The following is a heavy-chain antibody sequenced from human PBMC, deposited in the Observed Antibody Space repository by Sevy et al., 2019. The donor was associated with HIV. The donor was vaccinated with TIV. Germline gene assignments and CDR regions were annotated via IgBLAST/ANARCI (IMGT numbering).Heavy chain of an antibody. J-gene: IGHJ3*02. Sequence: GESLKISCKGSGYSFTSYWNGWVRQMPGKGLEWMGIIYPGDSDTRYSPSFQGQVTISADKSISTAYLQWSSLKASDTAMYYCARDIAAAGTTDAFDIWGQGTMVTVSS. D-gene: IGHD6-13*01. V-gene: IGHV5-51*01. CDR2: IYPGDSDT. CDR1: GYSFTSYW. CDR3: ARDIAAAGTTDAFDI.